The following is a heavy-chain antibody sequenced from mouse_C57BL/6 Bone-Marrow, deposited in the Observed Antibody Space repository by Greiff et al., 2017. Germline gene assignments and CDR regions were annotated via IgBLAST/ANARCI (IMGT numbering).Heavy chain of an antibody. CDR2: SRNKANDYTT. D-gene: IGHD2-12*01. Sequence: EVQVVESGGGLVQSGRSLRLSCATSGFTFSDFYMEWVRQAPGKGLEWIAASRNKANDYTTEYSASVKGRFIVSRDTSQSILYLQMNALRAEDTAIYYCARADYSGAMDYWGQGTSVTVSS. V-gene: IGHV7-1*01. CDR3: ARADYSGAMDY. J-gene: IGHJ4*01. CDR1: GFTFSDFY.